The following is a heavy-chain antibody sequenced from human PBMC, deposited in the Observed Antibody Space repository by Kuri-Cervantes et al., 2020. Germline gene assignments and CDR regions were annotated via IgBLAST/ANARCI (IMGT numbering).Heavy chain of an antibody. CDR2: INHSGST. CDR1: GGSISSSNW. V-gene: IGHV4-4*02. D-gene: IGHD5-12*01. CDR3: ARHMGSSGYDSDY. J-gene: IGHJ4*02. Sequence: GSLRLSCSVSGGSISSSNWWSCVRQPPGKGLEWIGEINHSGSTNYNPSLKSRVTISVDTSKNQFSLKLNSVTATDTAIYYCARHMGSSGYDSDYWGQGTLVTVSS.